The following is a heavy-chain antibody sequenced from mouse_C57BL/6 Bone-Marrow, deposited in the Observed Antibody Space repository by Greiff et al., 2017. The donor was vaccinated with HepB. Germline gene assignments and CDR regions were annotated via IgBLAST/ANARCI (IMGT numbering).Heavy chain of an antibody. D-gene: IGHD1-1*01. Sequence: DVKLVESGGGLVKPGGSLKLSCAASGFTFSSYAMSWVRQTPEKRLEWVATISDGGSYTYYPDNVKGRFTISRDNAKNNLYLQMSHLKSEDTAMYYCARDHYYYGSSWGTGTTVTVSS. CDR1: GFTFSSYA. V-gene: IGHV5-4*01. CDR2: ISDGGSYT. CDR3: ARDHYYYGSS. J-gene: IGHJ1*03.